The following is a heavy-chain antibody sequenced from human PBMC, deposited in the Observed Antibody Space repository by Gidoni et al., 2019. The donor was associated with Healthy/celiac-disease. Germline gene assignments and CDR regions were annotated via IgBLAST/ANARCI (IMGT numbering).Heavy chain of an antibody. CDR3: ARGPVAKQQLASYFDY. CDR1: GYTFTSSG. J-gene: IGHJ4*02. Sequence: QVQLVQSGAEVKKPGASVTVSCKASGYTFTSSGISWVRQAPGKGLEWMGWISAYNGNTNYAQKLQGRVTMTTDTSTSTAYMELRSLRSDDTAVYYCARGPVAKQQLASYFDYWGQGTLVTVSS. CDR2: ISAYNGNT. D-gene: IGHD6-13*01. V-gene: IGHV1-18*01.